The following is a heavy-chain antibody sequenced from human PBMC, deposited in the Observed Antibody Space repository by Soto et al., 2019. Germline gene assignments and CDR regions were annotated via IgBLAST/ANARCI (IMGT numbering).Heavy chain of an antibody. D-gene: IGHD3-16*01. V-gene: IGHV1-8*01. CDR3: ATMIRGLIHWLDP. CDR1: GDTLSNFD. CDR2: MYPNNGQT. Sequence: QVQLVQSGAEVKRPGASVKVSCKASGDTLSNFDFNWVRQATGQGLEWMGWMYPNNGQTAYARTFQGRVTMTWNSSISTAYMELSSLTSEYTAVYYCATMIRGLIHWLDPWGQGTLVNVSS. J-gene: IGHJ5*02.